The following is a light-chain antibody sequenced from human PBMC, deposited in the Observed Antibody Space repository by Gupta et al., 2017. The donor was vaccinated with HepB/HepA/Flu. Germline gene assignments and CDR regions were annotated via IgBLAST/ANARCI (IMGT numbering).Light chain of an antibody. CDR3: EAWDDSRSGSYV. CDR2: RNN. V-gene: IGLV1-47*01. Sequence: QSVLTQPPSASGTPGQRVTIPCSGSSSHIGRNYVYWHQQRPGTAPNRLIYRNNQRHSGGPDRCSGSKSVTSAALAISGLRYEEEADDYCEAWDDSRSGSYVFGNGTKVTVL. J-gene: IGLJ1*01. CDR1: SSHIGRNY.